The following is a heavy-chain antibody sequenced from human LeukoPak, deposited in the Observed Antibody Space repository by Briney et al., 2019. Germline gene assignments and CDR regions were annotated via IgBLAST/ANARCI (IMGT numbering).Heavy chain of an antibody. Sequence: SETLSLTCTVSGDSIGTYYWSWVRQSPGKVLEWIGYIYVTGNRYNPYLQSRVTISVDTSRNQFFLKMSSVTAADTAVYYCARHIGGGIEDMDVWGKGTKVTVSS. D-gene: IGHD3-16*02. J-gene: IGHJ6*03. CDR2: IYVTGN. CDR3: ARHIGGGIEDMDV. V-gene: IGHV4-59*08. CDR1: GDSIGTYY.